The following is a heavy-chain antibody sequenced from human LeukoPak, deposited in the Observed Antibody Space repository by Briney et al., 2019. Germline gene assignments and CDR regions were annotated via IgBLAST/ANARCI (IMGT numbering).Heavy chain of an antibody. CDR2: ISSSSTI. J-gene: IGHJ4*02. CDR1: GFTFSSYS. CDR3: ARDLWLQPGVGLQSFAY. D-gene: IGHD5-24*01. V-gene: IGHV3-48*04. Sequence: PGGSLRLSCAASGFTFSSYSMNWVRQAPGKGLEWVSYISSSSTIYYADSVKGRFTISRDNAKNSLYLQMNSLRAEDTAVYYCARDLWLQPGVGLQSFAYWGQGTLVTVSS.